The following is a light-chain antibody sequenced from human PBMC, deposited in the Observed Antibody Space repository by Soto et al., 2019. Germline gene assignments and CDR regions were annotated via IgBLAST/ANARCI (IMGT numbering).Light chain of an antibody. J-gene: IGLJ2*01. CDR2: LNNDGSH. Sequence: QSVLTQSPSASASLGASVKLTCTLSSGHSSYAIAWHQMQPGKGPPYLMDLNNDGSHTKGDGIPDRFSGSSSGAERYLIISSLQSEDEADYYCQTWGTGFQVFGGGTKLTVL. CDR3: QTWGTGFQV. V-gene: IGLV4-69*01. CDR1: SGHSSYA.